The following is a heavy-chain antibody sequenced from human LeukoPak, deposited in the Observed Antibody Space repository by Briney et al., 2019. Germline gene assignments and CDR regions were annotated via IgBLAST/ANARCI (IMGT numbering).Heavy chain of an antibody. Sequence: ASVKVSCKASGYTFTGYYMHWVRQAPGQGLAWMGWINPNSGGTNYAQNFQGRVTMTRDTSISTAYMELSRLRSDDTAVYYCARVQATRSKVFDCWGQGTLVTVSS. D-gene: IGHD6-6*01. CDR3: ARVQATRSKVFDC. J-gene: IGHJ4*02. V-gene: IGHV1-2*02. CDR2: INPNSGGT. CDR1: GYTFTGYY.